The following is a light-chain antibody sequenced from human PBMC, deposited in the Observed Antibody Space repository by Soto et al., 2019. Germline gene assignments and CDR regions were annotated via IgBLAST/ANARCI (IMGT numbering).Light chain of an antibody. CDR3: QQDNKWPPWT. CDR2: DAS. Sequence: EIVMTQSPATLSVSPGERATLSCRASQSVSSNLAWYQQKPGQAPRLLIYDASTRATGVPARFSGSGSGTDFTLTIISLQSEDFAVYYFQQDNKWPPWTFGQGTKVEIK. J-gene: IGKJ1*01. CDR1: QSVSSN. V-gene: IGKV3-15*01.